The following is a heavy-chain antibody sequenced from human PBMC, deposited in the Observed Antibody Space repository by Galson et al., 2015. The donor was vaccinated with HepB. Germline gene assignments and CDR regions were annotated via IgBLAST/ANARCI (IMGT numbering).Heavy chain of an antibody. CDR3: ARQKGTRIPFDY. V-gene: IGHV4-59*08. CDR2: IYYSGST. D-gene: IGHD1-1*01. J-gene: IGHJ4*02. CDR1: GGSINSYY. Sequence: TLSLTCTVSGGSINSYYWSWIRQPPGKGLEWIGYIYYSGSTNYNPSLKSRVTISVDTSKNQFSLKLSSVTAADTAVYYCARQKGTRIPFDYWGQGTLVTVSS.